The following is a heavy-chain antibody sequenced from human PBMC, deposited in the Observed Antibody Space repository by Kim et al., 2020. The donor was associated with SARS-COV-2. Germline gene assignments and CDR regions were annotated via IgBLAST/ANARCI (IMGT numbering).Heavy chain of an antibody. CDR2: VKSKTDSGTT. Sequence: GGSLRLSCAASGFTFSNAWMSWVRQAPGKGLEWVGRVKSKTDSGTTDYAAPVKGRFTISRDGSTTTLYLQINSLETEDTAVYYCTTRKRYYYGSGNYYKDYWGQGTLGPVSS. V-gene: IGHV3-15*01. J-gene: IGHJ4*02. CDR1: GFTFSNAW. CDR3: TTRKRYYYGSGNYYKDY. D-gene: IGHD3-10*01.